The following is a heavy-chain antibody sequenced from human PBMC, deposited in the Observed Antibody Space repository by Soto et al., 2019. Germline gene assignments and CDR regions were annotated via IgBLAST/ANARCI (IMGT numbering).Heavy chain of an antibody. CDR1: GFTFSSYS. J-gene: IGHJ6*02. V-gene: IGHV3-48*02. Sequence: PGGSLRLSCAASGFTFSSYSMNWVRQAPGKGLEWVSYISSSSSTIYYADSVKGRFTISRDNAKNSLYLQMNSLRDEDTAVYYCARFRGCSSTSCYYYYGMDVWGQGTTVTVS. CDR3: ARFRGCSSTSCYYYYGMDV. D-gene: IGHD2-2*01. CDR2: ISSSSSTI.